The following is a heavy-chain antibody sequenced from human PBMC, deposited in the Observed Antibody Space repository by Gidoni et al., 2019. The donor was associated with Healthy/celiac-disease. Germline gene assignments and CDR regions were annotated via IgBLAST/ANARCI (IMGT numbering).Heavy chain of an antibody. CDR2: ISYDGSNK. CDR3: AKDRQLRGAGMDV. J-gene: IGHJ6*02. CDR1: GFTFSSYG. D-gene: IGHD1-1*01. Sequence: QVQLVESGGGVVQPGRSLRLSCAASGFTFSSYGMHWVRQAPGKGLEWVAVISYDGSNKYYADSVKGRFTISRDNSKNTLYLQMDSLRAEDTAVYYCAKDRQLRGAGMDVWGQGTTVTVSS. V-gene: IGHV3-30*18.